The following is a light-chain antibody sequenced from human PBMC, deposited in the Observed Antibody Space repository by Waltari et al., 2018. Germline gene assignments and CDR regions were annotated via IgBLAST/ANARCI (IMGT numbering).Light chain of an antibody. Sequence: QLVLTQSPSASASLGASVKLSCTLSSGHSFSSIARNQQQPEKGPRFLMKVKNDGSHMKGDGIPDRFSGSSSGAERYLTISSLQSEDEADYYCQTWGTGTWVFGGGTKLTVL. CDR2: VKNDGSH. CDR3: QTWGTGTWV. V-gene: IGLV4-69*01. CDR1: SGHSFSS. J-gene: IGLJ3*02.